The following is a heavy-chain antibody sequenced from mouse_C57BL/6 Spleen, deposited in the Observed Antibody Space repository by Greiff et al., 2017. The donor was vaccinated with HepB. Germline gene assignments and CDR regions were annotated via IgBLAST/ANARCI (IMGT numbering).Heavy chain of an antibody. D-gene: IGHD3-2*02. CDR2: IHPNSGST. Sequence: QVQLKQPGAELVKPGASVKLSCKASGYTFTSYWMHWVKQRPGQGLEWIGMIHPNSGSTNYNEKFKSKATLTVDKSSSTAYMQLSSLTSEDSAVYYCARQLMDAWFAYWGQGTLVTVSA. CDR1: GYTFTSYW. J-gene: IGHJ3*01. CDR3: ARQLMDAWFAY. V-gene: IGHV1-64*01.